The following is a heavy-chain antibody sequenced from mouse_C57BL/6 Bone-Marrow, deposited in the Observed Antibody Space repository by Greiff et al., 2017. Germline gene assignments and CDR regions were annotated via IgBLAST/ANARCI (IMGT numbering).Heavy chain of an antibody. CDR1: GYTFTDYY. D-gene: IGHD2-5*01. V-gene: IGHV1-26*01. Sequence: EVQLQQSGPELVKPGASVKISCKASGYTFTDYYMNWVKQSHGKSLEWIGDINPNNGGTSYNQKFKGKATLTVDKSSSTAYMELRSLTSEDSAVYYCARWGYYSNYDYWGQGTTLTVSS. CDR3: ARWGYYSNYDY. CDR2: INPNNGGT. J-gene: IGHJ2*01.